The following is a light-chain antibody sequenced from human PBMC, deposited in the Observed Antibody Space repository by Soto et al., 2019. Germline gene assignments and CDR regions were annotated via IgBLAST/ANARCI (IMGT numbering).Light chain of an antibody. CDR2: GAS. Sequence: EIAMTQSPATLSVSPGERATLSCRASQSVGSNVAWYQQKPGQGPRLLIYGASTRATGIPARFSGSGSGTDFTLTISSLEPEDFAVYSCQQRRNWPLTFGGGTKVDIK. V-gene: IGKV3-15*01. J-gene: IGKJ4*01. CDR3: QQRRNWPLT. CDR1: QSVGSN.